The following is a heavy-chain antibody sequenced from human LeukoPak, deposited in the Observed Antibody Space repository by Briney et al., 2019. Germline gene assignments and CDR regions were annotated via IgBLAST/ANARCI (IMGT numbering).Heavy chain of an antibody. CDR3: ARDSSVKSYVTGDFDY. CDR1: GFTFSIHW. Sequence: GGSLRLSCAASGFTFSIHWMHWVRRVPGKGLEWVSRVNSDGTSTDYADSVKGRFTISRDNVKNTLYLQMNSLRAEDTAVYYCARDSSVKSYVTGDFDYWGQGTLVTVSS. D-gene: IGHD7-27*01. V-gene: IGHV3-74*01. CDR2: VNSDGTST. J-gene: IGHJ4*02.